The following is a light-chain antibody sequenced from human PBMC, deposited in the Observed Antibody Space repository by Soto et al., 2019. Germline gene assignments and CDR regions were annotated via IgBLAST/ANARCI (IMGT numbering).Light chain of an antibody. CDR3: CSYGFAGSDYLV. CDR1: SSDVGGNDY. CDR2: EVN. J-gene: IGLJ3*02. V-gene: IGLV2-8*01. Sequence: QSALTQPPSASGSPGQSVTISCTGASSDVGGNDYVSWYQHPPGNVPKLMIFEVNKRPSGVPHRFSGSKSGNTASLTVSGLQAEDEADYCCCSYGFAGSDYLVFGGGTKLTVL.